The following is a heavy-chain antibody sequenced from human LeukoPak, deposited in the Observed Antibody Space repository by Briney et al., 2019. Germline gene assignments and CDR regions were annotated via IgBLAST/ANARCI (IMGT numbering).Heavy chain of an antibody. CDR3: ATWLPGYSYGGRHAFDI. Sequence: ASVKVSCKVSGYTLTELSMHWVRQAPGKGLEWMGGFDPEDGETIYAQKFQGRVTMTEDTSTDTAYMELSSLRSEDTAVYYCATWLPGYSYGGRHAFDIWGQGTMVTVSS. D-gene: IGHD5-18*01. J-gene: IGHJ3*02. V-gene: IGHV1-24*01. CDR1: GYTLTELS. CDR2: FDPEDGET.